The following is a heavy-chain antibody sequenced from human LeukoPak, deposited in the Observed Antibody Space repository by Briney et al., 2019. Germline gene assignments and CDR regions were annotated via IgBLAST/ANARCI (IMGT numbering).Heavy chain of an antibody. CDR2: IDHSGST. Sequence: SETLSLTCTVSGGSISSSGYFWGWIRQPPGKGLEWIGSIDHSGSTYYNPSLKSRVTISVDTSKNQFSLKLSSVTAADTAVYYCARVDYGDYVDYWGQGTLVTVSS. J-gene: IGHJ4*02. CDR1: GGSISSSGYF. V-gene: IGHV4-39*07. CDR3: ARVDYGDYVDY. D-gene: IGHD4-17*01.